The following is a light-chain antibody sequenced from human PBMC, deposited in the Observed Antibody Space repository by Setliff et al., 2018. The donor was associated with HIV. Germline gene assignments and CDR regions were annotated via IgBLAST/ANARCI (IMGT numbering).Light chain of an antibody. J-gene: IGLJ1*01. CDR1: SSDVGRYNR. Sequence: QSALTQPPSVSGSPGQSVTISCTGTSSDVGRYNRVSWYQQPPGTAPKLMFYEVTNRPSGVPDRFSGSKSGSTASLTISGLQAEDEGDYYCSSHRSSSYVFGTGTKVTGL. CDR3: SSHRSSSYV. V-gene: IGLV2-18*02. CDR2: EVT.